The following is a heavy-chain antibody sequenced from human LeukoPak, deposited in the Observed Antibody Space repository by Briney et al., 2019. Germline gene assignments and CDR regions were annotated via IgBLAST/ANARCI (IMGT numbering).Heavy chain of an antibody. CDR2: IGGSGAST. V-gene: IGHV3-23*01. CDR1: GFTFSNYA. Sequence: GGSLRLSCAASGFTFSNYAMSWVRQAPGKGLEWVSAIGGSGASTYYADSVKGRFTVSRDNSKNTLYLQMNSLRAEDTAVYYCAKASSVEYCSPFDYWGQGTLVTVSS. CDR3: AKASSVEYCSPFDY. J-gene: IGHJ4*02. D-gene: IGHD2-21*02.